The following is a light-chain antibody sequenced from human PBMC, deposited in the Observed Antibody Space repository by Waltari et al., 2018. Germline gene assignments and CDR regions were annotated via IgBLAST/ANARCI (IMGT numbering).Light chain of an antibody. Sequence: QSVLTQPPSASGTPGQRVTISCSGSSFNLGTKYVYWYQQFPRTAPKLLIYMNNQRPSGVPDRFSASKSGTSASLAISGLRSEDEADYYCAVWDDSLSGRVFGGGTKLTVL. J-gene: IGLJ3*02. CDR2: MNN. CDR3: AVWDDSLSGRV. V-gene: IGLV1-47*01. CDR1: SFNLGTKY.